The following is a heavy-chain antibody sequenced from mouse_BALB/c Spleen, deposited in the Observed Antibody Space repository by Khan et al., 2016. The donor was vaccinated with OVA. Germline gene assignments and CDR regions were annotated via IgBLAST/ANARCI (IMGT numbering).Heavy chain of an antibody. CDR3: ARSYGSGAMDY. J-gene: IGHJ4*01. Sequence: EVQLQESGPSLVKPSQTLSLTCSVTGDSITSGFWNWIRKFPGNKFEYMGYVTYSGNTYYNPSLKSRISITRDTSKSQYYLQLKSVTTEDTATYFCARSYGSGAMDYWGQGTSVTVSS. CDR1: GDSITSGF. CDR2: VTYSGNT. D-gene: IGHD1-1*01. V-gene: IGHV3-8*02.